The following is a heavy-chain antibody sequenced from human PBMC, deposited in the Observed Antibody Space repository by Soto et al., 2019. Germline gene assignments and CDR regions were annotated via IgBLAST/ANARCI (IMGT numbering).Heavy chain of an antibody. D-gene: IGHD1-26*01. V-gene: IGHV5-51*01. CDR2: IYPGDSDT. J-gene: IGHJ6*02. CDR3: ARLHWAGAPKADMDV. CDR1: GYSFSIHW. Sequence: GESLKISCQGSGYSFSIHWIAWVRQMSGKGLELMGIIYPGDSDTRYSPSFQGQVTISADRSISTAFLQWSDLKASDTAMYYCARLHWAGAPKADMDVWGQGTTVTVSS.